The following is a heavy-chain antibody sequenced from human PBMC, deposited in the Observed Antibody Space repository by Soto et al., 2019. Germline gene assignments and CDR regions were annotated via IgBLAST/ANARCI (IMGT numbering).Heavy chain of an antibody. CDR1: GFTFSSYA. D-gene: IGHD1-26*01. J-gene: IGHJ5*02. V-gene: IGHV3-23*01. CDR3: AKAAGGSPSNWFDP. Sequence: PGGSLRLSWAASGFTFSSYAMSWVRQAPGKGPEWVSVVGPSGDSTYHADSVQGRFTISRDNSKNTLYLQMNSLRVEDTAVYYCAKAAGGSPSNWFDPWGQGTLVTVSS. CDR2: VGPSGDST.